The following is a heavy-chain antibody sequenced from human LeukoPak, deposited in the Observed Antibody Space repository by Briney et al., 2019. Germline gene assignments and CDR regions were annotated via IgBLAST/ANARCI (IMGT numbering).Heavy chain of an antibody. J-gene: IGHJ4*02. Sequence: NSSETLSLTCAVYGGSFSGYYWSWIRQPPGKGLEWIGEINHSGSTNYNPSLKSRVTISVDTSKNQFSLKLSSVTAADTAVYYCARGPSIAARPRFDYWGQGTLVTVSS. V-gene: IGHV4-34*01. CDR3: ARGPSIAARPRFDY. D-gene: IGHD6-6*01. CDR1: GGSFSGYY. CDR2: INHSGST.